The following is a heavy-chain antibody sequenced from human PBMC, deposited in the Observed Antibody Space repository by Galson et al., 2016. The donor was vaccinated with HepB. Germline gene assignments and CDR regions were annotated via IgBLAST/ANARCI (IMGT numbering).Heavy chain of an antibody. J-gene: IGHJ4*02. CDR3: VRDRLKSTY. Sequence: SLRLSCAASGFTFSANWMSWVRQAPGKGLEWLANINEDGSEKYYVDSVKGRFTMSRDNARNSVNLQMNSLRAEDTAVYYCVRDRLKSTYWGQGTLVTVSS. V-gene: IGHV3-7*03. D-gene: IGHD2/OR15-2a*01. CDR2: INEDGSEK. CDR1: GFTFSANW.